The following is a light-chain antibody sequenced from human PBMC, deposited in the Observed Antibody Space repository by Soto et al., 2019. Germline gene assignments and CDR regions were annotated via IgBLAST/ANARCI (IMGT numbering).Light chain of an antibody. CDR2: DVT. V-gene: IGLV2-14*01. Sequence: QSALSQPASVSGSPGQSITISCTGTSGDVGGYNYVSWYQQYPGKAPKLMIYDVTNRPSGVSNRFSGSKSGNTAYLTISGLQDEDEADYYCTSYTSRNSFVFGTGTKLTVL. CDR1: SGDVGGYNY. CDR3: TSYTSRNSFV. J-gene: IGLJ1*01.